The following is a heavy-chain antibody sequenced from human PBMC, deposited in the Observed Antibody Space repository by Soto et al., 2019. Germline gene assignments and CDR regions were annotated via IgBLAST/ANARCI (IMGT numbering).Heavy chain of an antibody. J-gene: IGHJ6*02. CDR3: ARGRYQPLLYYYYYGMDV. CDR1: GGTFSSYA. D-gene: IGHD2-2*01. CDR2: SIPIFGTA. V-gene: IGHV1-69*12. Sequence: QVQLVQSGAEVKKPGSSVKVSCKASGGTFSSYAISWVRQAPGQGLEWMGGSIPIFGTANYAQKFQGRVTMTADXXTXTXXMELSSLRSEDTAVYYCARGRYQPLLYYYYYGMDVWGQGTTVTVSS.